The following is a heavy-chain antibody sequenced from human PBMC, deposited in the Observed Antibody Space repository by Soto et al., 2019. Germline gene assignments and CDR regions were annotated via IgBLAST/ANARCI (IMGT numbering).Heavy chain of an antibody. CDR3: ERDLGYCGGDCPLTPYFYGMDV. D-gene: IGHD2-21*02. J-gene: IGHJ6*02. CDR1: GFTFSSYS. Sequence: EVQLVESGGGLVQPGGSLRLSCAASGFTFSSYSMNWVRQAPGKGLEWVSYISSSSSTIYYADSVKGRFTISRDNAKNSLYLRMSSLRDEDTAVYYCERDLGYCGGDCPLTPYFYGMDVWGRGTTVTVSS. V-gene: IGHV3-48*02. CDR2: ISSSSSTI.